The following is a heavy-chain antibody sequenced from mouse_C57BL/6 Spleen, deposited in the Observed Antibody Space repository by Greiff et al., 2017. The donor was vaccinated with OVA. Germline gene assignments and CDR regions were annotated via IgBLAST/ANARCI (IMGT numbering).Heavy chain of an antibody. Sequence: EVQLVESGGGLVKPGGSLKLSCAASGFTFSSYAMSWVRQTPEKRLEWVATISDGGSYTYYPDNVKGRFTISRDNAKNNLYLQMSHLKSEDTAMYYCARGEDYSNFAYWGQGTLVTVSA. V-gene: IGHV5-4*01. CDR3: ARGEDYSNFAY. CDR1: GFTFSSYA. J-gene: IGHJ3*01. D-gene: IGHD2-5*01. CDR2: ISDGGSYT.